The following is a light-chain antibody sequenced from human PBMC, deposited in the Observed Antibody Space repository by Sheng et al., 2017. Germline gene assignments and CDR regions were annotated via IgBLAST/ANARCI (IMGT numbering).Light chain of an antibody. CDR1: QSVSSSR. V-gene: IGKV3D-20*02. Sequence: EIVLTQSPATLSLSPGERATLSCRASQSVSSSRLAWYQQTPGQAPRLLILGAANRATGIPDRFSGSGSATDFTLTINRLEAEDFAVYYCQQRSNWPITFGQGTRLEIK. CDR2: GAA. J-gene: IGKJ5*01. CDR3: QQRSNWPIT.